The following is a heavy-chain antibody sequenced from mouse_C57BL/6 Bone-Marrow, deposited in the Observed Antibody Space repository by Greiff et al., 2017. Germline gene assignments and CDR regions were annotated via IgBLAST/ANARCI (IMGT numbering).Heavy chain of an antibody. D-gene: IGHD2-4*01. J-gene: IGHJ3*01. V-gene: IGHV1-42*01. CDR2: INPSTGGT. Sequence: VQLQQSGPELVKPGASVKISCKASGYSFTGYYMNWGKQSPEKSLEWIGEINPSTGGTTYNQKFKAKATLTVDKSSSTAYMQLKSLTSEDSAVYYCARAGGLRRWFAYWGQGTLVTVSA. CDR3: ARAGGLRRWFAY. CDR1: GYSFTGYY.